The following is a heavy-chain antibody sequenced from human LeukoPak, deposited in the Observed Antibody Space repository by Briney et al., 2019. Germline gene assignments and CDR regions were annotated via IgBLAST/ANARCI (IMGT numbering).Heavy chain of an antibody. CDR1: GFSFHDFA. J-gene: IGHJ3*02. CDR3: AKDKNRWLAPQGFDI. CDR2: IDWNGFNK. V-gene: IGHV3-9*03. D-gene: IGHD5-24*01. Sequence: GGSLRLSCAASGFSFHDFAIHWVRLVPGKGLEWVSGIDWNGFNKDSADSVKGRFTISRDNAKNSVDLEMNSLTSEDMALYFCAKDKNRWLAPQGFDIWGQGTMVTVSS.